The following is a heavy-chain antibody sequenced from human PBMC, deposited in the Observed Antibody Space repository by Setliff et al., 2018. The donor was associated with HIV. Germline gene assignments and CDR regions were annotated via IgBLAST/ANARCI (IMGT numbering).Heavy chain of an antibody. CDR1: GGSISSYY. V-gene: IGHV4-4*08. CDR3: TGDYNSGSHRFDY. J-gene: IGHJ4*02. Sequence: TLSLPCTVSGGSISSYYWGWIRQSPGKGLEWIGYIYPIGSPDYPSGNTVYNPSFRSRVTLSLDTSKNQFSLKLTSVTAADAAVYYCTGDYNSGSHRFDYWGQGTPVTVSS. CDR2: IYPIGSPDYPSGNT. D-gene: IGHD3-10*01.